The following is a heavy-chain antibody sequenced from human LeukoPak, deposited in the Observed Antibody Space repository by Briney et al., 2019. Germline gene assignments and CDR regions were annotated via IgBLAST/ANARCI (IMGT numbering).Heavy chain of an antibody. J-gene: IGHJ4*02. CDR2: ISYEGNNR. V-gene: IGHV3-30*18. D-gene: IGHD3-3*01. CDR1: GFTFSNYA. CDR3: AKGHYESAVRGGLLDD. Sequence: GGSLRLSCTAYGFTFSNYAVHWVRRAPGKGLECVAGISYEGNNRYYADSVKGRFTISRDNHKNTVYLEMNSLRAEDTAVYYCAKGHYESAVRGGLLDDWGQGTLVTVSS.